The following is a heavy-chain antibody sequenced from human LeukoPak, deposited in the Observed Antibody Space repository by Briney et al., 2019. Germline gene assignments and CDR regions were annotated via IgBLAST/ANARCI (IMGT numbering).Heavy chain of an antibody. CDR1: GYTFTGYY. V-gene: IGHV1-2*02. Sequence: GASVKVSCKASGYTFTGYYMHWVRQAPGQGLEWTGWINPNSGGTNYAQKFQGRVTMTRDTSISTAYMELSRLRSDDTAVYYCARERYSSGWYGKYYFDYWGQGTLVTVSS. CDR2: INPNSGGT. D-gene: IGHD6-19*01. CDR3: ARERYSSGWYGKYYFDY. J-gene: IGHJ4*02.